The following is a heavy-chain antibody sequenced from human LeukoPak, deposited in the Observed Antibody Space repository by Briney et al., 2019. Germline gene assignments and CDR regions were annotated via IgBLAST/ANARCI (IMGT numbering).Heavy chain of an antibody. CDR2: IRSSDNTI. D-gene: IGHD6-19*01. V-gene: IGHV3-48*03. CDR1: GFTFSSYE. J-gene: IGHJ4*02. Sequence: GGSLRLSCAASGFTFSSYEMNWVRQAPGKGLEWVSYIRSSDNTIYCADSVKGRFTISRDNAKNSLSLQMNSLRGEDTAVYYCARVPGSSGWNYYFDYWGQGTLVTVSS. CDR3: ARVPGSSGWNYYFDY.